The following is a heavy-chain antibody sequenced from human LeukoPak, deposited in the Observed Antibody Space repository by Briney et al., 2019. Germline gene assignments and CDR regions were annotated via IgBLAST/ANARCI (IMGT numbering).Heavy chain of an antibody. CDR3: AKWGDYDVLTGYYVSDY. CDR2: ITGGGGNT. J-gene: IGHJ4*02. D-gene: IGHD3-9*01. Sequence: GGSLRLSCAASGFTFSSYAMSWVRQAPGKGLEWVSAITGGGGNTYYADSVKGRFTISRDNSKNTVFLQMNSLRAEDTAVYYCAKWGDYDVLTGYYVSDYWGQGTLVTVSS. V-gene: IGHV3-23*01. CDR1: GFTFSSYA.